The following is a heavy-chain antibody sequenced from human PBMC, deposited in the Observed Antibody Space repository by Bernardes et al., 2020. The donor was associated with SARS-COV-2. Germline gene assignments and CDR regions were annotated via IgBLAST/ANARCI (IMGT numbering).Heavy chain of an antibody. V-gene: IGHV4-4*07. CDR3: ARNGDYAGYYYYGMDV. CDR2: IYTSGST. Sequence: LSLTCTVSGGSISSYYWSWIRQPAGKGLEWIGRIYTSGSTNYNPSLKSRVTMSVDTSKNQFSLKLSSVTAADTAVYYCARNGDYAGYYYYGMDVWGQGTTVTVSS. D-gene: IGHD4-17*01. CDR1: GGSISSYY. J-gene: IGHJ6*02.